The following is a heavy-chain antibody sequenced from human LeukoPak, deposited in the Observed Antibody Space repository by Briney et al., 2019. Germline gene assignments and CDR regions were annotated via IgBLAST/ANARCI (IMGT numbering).Heavy chain of an antibody. CDR3: ARDDYGSGILGY. J-gene: IGHJ4*02. CDR1: GGSISSYY. CDR2: IYYSGST. D-gene: IGHD3-10*01. V-gene: IGHV4-59*01. Sequence: SETLSLTCTVSGGSISSYYWSWIRPPPGKGLEWIGYIYYSGSTNYNPSLKSRVTISVDTPKNQFSLKLSSVTAADTAVYYCARDDYGSGILGYWGQGTLVTVSS.